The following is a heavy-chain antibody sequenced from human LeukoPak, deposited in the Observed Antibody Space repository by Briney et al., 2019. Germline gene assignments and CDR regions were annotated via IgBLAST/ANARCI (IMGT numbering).Heavy chain of an antibody. J-gene: IGHJ4*02. Sequence: PSETLSLTCTVSGDSISPYYWSWIRQPAGKGLEWIGRFYTIGSTNYNPSLKSRVTMSLDTSKNQFSLTLNSVTAADTAVYYCARSAPSVTSYYFDSWGQGTLVTVSS. CDR2: FYTIGST. CDR3: ARSAPSVTSYYFDS. V-gene: IGHV4-4*07. D-gene: IGHD4-17*01. CDR1: GDSISPYY.